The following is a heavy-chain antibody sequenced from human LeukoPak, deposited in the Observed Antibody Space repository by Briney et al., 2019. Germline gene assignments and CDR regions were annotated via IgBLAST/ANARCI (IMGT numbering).Heavy chain of an antibody. J-gene: IGHJ1*01. CDR3: ARGKGYSSGWSGEYFQH. CDR1: GYSISSGYY. V-gene: IGHV4-38-2*02. D-gene: IGHD6-19*01. CDR2: IYHSGST. Sequence: SETLSLTCTVSGYSISSGYYWGWIRQPPGKGLEWIGSIYHSGSTYYNPSLKSRVTISVDTSKNHFSLKLGSVTAADTALYYCARGKGYSSGWSGEYFQHWGQGTLVTVSS.